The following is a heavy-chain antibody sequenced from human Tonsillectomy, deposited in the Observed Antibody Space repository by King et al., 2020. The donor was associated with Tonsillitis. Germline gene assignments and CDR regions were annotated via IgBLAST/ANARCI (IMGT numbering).Heavy chain of an antibody. D-gene: IGHD2-15*01. V-gene: IGHV1-8*01. J-gene: IGHJ2*01. CDR1: GYTFTSYD. CDR2: MNPNSGNT. Sequence: QLVQSGAEVKKPGASVKVSCKASGYTFTSYDINWVRQATGQGLEWMGWMNPNSGNTGYAQKFQGRVTMTRNTSISTAYMELSSLRSEDTAVYSCARGGTIYCSGGSCYSYWYFDLWGRGTLVTVSS. CDR3: ARGGTIYCSGGSCYSYWYFDL.